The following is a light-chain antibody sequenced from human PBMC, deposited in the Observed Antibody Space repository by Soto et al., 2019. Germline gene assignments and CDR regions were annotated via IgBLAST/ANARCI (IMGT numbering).Light chain of an antibody. CDR2: EVS. J-gene: IGLJ1*01. CDR3: SSYTSSSLNYV. CDR1: SSDVGGYNY. Sequence: QSALTQPASVSGSPGQSITISCTGTSSDVGGYNYVSRYQQHPGKAPKLMIYEVSNRPSGVSNRFSGSKSGNTASLTISGLQAEDEADYYCSSYTSSSLNYVFGTGTKVTVL. V-gene: IGLV2-14*01.